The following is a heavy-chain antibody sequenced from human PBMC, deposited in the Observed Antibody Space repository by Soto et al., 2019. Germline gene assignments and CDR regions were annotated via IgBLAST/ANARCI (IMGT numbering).Heavy chain of an antibody. CDR3: ARDTSKAAAGSPGFDP. Sequence: PSETLSLTCTVSGGSISSYYWSWIRQPPGKGLEWIGYIYYSGSTNYNPSLKSRVTISVDTSKNQFSLKLSSVTAADTAVYYCARDTSKAAAGSPGFDPWGQGTLVNVSS. CDR2: IYYSGST. CDR1: GGSISSYY. V-gene: IGHV4-59*01. J-gene: IGHJ5*02. D-gene: IGHD6-13*01.